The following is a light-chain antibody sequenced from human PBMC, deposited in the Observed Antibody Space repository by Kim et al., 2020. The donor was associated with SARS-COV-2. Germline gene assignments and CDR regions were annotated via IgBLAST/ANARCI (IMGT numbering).Light chain of an antibody. CDR1: PSDSSSY. Sequence: PGERASPSFRASPSDSSSYLAWCQQKPGQAPSLLIYGASSRATGIPDSFSGSSSGTDFSLTISRLEPEDFAVYYCQQYGSSRGFTFGPGTKVDIK. J-gene: IGKJ3*01. CDR3: QQYGSSRGFT. V-gene: IGKV3-20*01. CDR2: GAS.